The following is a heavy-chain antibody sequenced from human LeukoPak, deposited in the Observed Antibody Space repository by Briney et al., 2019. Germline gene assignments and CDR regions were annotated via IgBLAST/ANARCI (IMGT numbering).Heavy chain of an antibody. D-gene: IGHD2-2*02. Sequence: PSEALSLTCTVSGGSISSYYWSWVRQPAGKGLEWIGRIYTSGSTNYYPALKSRATISVDTSKYQFSLKLSSVTAADTAVYYCARGKAIFRYCSSTSCYRYGMDVWGQGTTVTVSS. CDR3: ARGKAIFRYCSSTSCYRYGMDV. CDR2: IYTSGST. CDR1: GGSISSYY. V-gene: IGHV4-4*07. J-gene: IGHJ6*02.